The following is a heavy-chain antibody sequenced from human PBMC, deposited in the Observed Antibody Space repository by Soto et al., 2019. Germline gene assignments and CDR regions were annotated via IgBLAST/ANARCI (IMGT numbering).Heavy chain of an antibody. V-gene: IGHV4-31*03. J-gene: IGHJ6*02. Sequence: SETLSLTCTVSGGSITSGGNYWSWIRQHPGKGLEWIGNIYYNGNTYYNPSLKNRVIISLDTTKSQFSLKLSSVTAADTAVYYCARELEQWMVKYYYYGMDVWGQGTTVTVSS. D-gene: IGHD6-19*01. CDR1: GGSITSGGNY. CDR2: IYYNGNT. CDR3: ARELEQWMVKYYYYGMDV.